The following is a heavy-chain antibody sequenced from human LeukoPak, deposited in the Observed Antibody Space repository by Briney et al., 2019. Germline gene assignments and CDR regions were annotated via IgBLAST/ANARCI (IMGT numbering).Heavy chain of an antibody. D-gene: IGHD4-17*01. CDR2: IRSTSRTT. Sequence: PGGSLRLSCAASGFTFSSYEMNWVRQTPGKGLEWVASIRSTSRTTYYGDSVKGRFTISRDNAKNSLYLQMNSLRAEDTAVYYCARDSFGDSVDYWGQGTLVTVSS. J-gene: IGHJ4*02. V-gene: IGHV3-48*01. CDR1: GFTFSSYE. CDR3: ARDSFGDSVDY.